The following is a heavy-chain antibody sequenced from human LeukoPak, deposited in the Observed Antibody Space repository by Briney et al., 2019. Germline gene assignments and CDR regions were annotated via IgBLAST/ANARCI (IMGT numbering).Heavy chain of an antibody. Sequence: ASVKVSCKASGYTFTGYYIHWVRQAPGQGLEQMGQINPNNGDADYAQKFQGRVAMTWDTSINTAYMELSRLRSDDTAVYYCARGGLDVWGQGTTVTVSS. J-gene: IGHJ6*02. V-gene: IGHV1-2*06. CDR3: ARGGLDV. CDR1: GYTFTGYY. CDR2: INPNNGDA.